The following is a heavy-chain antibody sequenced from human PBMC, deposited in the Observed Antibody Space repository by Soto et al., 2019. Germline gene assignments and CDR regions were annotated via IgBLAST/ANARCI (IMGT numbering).Heavy chain of an antibody. CDR2: ISGSGGST. CDR1: GFTFSSYA. V-gene: IGHV3-23*01. Sequence: GGSLRLSCAASGFTFSSYAMSWVRQAPGKGLEWVSAISGSGGSTYYADSVKGRFTISRDNSKNTLYLQMNSRRAEDTAVHFCARGYCSSTRCYSLGYYYMDVWGKGTTVTVSS. D-gene: IGHD2-2*02. J-gene: IGHJ6*03. CDR3: ARGYCSSTRCYSLGYYYMDV.